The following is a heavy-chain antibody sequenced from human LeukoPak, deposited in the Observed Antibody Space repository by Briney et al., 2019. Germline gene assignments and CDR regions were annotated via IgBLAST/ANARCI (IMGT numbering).Heavy chain of an antibody. CDR3: ARAPSDGYSSSWYQYYYYYYMDV. CDR1: GGSISSYY. J-gene: IGHJ6*03. V-gene: IGHV4-59*01. Sequence: SETLSLTCTVSGGSISSYYWSWIRQPPGKGLEWIRYIYYSGSTNYNPSLKSRVTISVDTSKNQFSLKLSSVTAADTAVYYCARAPSDGYSSSWYQYYYYYYMDVWGKGTTVTVSS. D-gene: IGHD6-13*01. CDR2: IYYSGST.